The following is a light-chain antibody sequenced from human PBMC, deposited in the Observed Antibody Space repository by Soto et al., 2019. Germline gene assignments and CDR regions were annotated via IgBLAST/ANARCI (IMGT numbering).Light chain of an antibody. V-gene: IGKV3-11*01. Sequence: EIVLTQSPATLSLSPRERATLSCRASQSVSSYLAGYQQKPGQAPRLLIYDASHRATGIPARFSGSGSGTDFTLTISSLEPEDFAVYYCQQSSNWPPVTFGGGTKVEIK. J-gene: IGKJ4*01. CDR1: QSVSSY. CDR2: DAS. CDR3: QQSSNWPPVT.